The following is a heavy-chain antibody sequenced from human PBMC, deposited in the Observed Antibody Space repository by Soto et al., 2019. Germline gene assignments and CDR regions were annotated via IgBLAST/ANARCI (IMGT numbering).Heavy chain of an antibody. CDR3: ATCPLTGTTPFDY. D-gene: IGHD1-7*01. J-gene: IGHJ4*02. Sequence: PSETLSLTCTVSGGSISSSSYYWGWIRQPPGKGLEWIGSIYYSGSTYYNQSLKSRVTISVDTSKNQFSLKLSSVTAADTAVYYCATCPLTGTTPFDYWGQGTLVTVSS. CDR1: GGSISSSSYY. CDR2: IYYSGST. V-gene: IGHV4-39*01.